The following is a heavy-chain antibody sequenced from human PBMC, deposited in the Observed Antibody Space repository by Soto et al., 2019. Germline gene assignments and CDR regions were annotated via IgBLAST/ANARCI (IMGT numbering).Heavy chain of an antibody. J-gene: IGHJ5*02. Sequence: GGSLRLSCAASGFTFSSYSMNWVRQAPGKGLEWVSYISSSSSTIYYADSVKGRFTISRDNAKNSLYLQMNSLRDEDTAVYYCARDDDYYDSSGYYLNWFEPWGQGTLVTVSS. D-gene: IGHD3-22*01. CDR3: ARDDDYYDSSGYYLNWFEP. CDR2: ISSSSSTI. CDR1: GFTFSSYS. V-gene: IGHV3-48*02.